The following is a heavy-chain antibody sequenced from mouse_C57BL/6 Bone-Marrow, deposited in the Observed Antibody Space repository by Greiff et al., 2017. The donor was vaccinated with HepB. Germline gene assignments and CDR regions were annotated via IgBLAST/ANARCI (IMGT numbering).Heavy chain of an antibody. CDR2: IYPGSGST. CDR1: GYTFTSYW. V-gene: IGHV1-55*01. D-gene: IGHD2-1*01. CDR3: ARGRDGNYLAWFAY. J-gene: IGHJ3*01. Sequence: VQLQQPGAELVKPGASVKMSCKASGYTFTSYWITWVKQRPGQGLEWIGDIYPGSGSTNYNEKFKSKATLTVDTSSSTAYMQLSSLTSEDSAVYYCARGRDGNYLAWFAYWGQGTLVTVSA.